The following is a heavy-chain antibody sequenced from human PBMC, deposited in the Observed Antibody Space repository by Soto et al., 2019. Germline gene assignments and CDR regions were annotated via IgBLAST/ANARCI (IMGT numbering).Heavy chain of an antibody. D-gene: IGHD6-13*01. J-gene: IGHJ5*02. CDR1: GYTFTSYY. CDR2: INPSGGST. Sequence: QVQLVQSGAEVKKPGASVKVSCKASGYTFTSYYMHWVRQAPGQGLEWMGIINPSGGSTSYAQKFQGRVTMTRDTTTSKVSMELSSLRSEDTAVYYCARDLYSSSCQPGHWFDPWGQGTLVTVSS. V-gene: IGHV1-46*01. CDR3: ARDLYSSSCQPGHWFDP.